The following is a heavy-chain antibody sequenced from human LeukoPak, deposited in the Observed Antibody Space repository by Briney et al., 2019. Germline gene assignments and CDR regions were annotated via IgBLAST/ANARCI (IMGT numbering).Heavy chain of an antibody. Sequence: SQTLSLTCTVSGGSISSGTYYWSWIRQPAGKGLEWIGRIYSSGSTNYNPSLKSRVTISIDTSKNQFSLKLSSVTAADTAVYYCAREGGYYGSNWGPFDYWGQGTLVTVSS. V-gene: IGHV4-61*02. CDR1: GGSISSGTYY. CDR3: AREGGYYGSNWGPFDY. D-gene: IGHD4-23*01. J-gene: IGHJ4*02. CDR2: IYSSGST.